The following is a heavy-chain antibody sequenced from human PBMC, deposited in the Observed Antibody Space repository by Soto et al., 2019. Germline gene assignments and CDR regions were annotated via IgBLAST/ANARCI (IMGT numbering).Heavy chain of an antibody. Sequence: ASVKVSCEASRYTVSISGITVVRQAPGQGLEWMGWISPYNGDTNYAQKFQGWVTMTTDTSTSTAYMELSRLRSDDTAVYYCATSNGYCSSTSCAALDYWGQGTLVTVSS. J-gene: IGHJ4*02. V-gene: IGHV1-18*01. CDR1: RYTVSISG. CDR3: ATSNGYCSSTSCAALDY. D-gene: IGHD2-2*03. CDR2: ISPYNGDT.